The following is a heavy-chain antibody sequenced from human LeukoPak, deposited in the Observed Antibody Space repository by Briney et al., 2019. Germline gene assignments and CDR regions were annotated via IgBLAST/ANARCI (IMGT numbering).Heavy chain of an antibody. D-gene: IGHD1-26*01. CDR2: IYYSGST. CDR1: GGSISSSSYY. V-gene: IGHV4-39*01. CDR3: ARYIVGATTTGFDP. J-gene: IGHJ5*02. Sequence: SETLSLTCTVSGGSISSSSYYWGWIRQPPGKGLEWIGSIYYSGSTYYNPSLKSRVTISVDTSKNQFSLKLSSVTAADTAVYYCARYIVGATTTGFDPWGQGTLVTVSS.